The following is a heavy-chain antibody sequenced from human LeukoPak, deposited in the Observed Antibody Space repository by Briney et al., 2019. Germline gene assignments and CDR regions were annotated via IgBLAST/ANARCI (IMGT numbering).Heavy chain of an antibody. Sequence: GGSLRLSCAASGFTFSSYWMSWVRQAPGKGLEWVANIKQDGSEKYYVDSVKGRFTISRDNAKNSLYLQMNSLRAEDTAVDYCARVGYDSSGIYFDYWGQGTLVTVCS. D-gene: IGHD3-22*01. CDR3: ARVGYDSSGIYFDY. J-gene: IGHJ4*02. CDR1: GFTFSSYW. V-gene: IGHV3-7*01. CDR2: IKQDGSEK.